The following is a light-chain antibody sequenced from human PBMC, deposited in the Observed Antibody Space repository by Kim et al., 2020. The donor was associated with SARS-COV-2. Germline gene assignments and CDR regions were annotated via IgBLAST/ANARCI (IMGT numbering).Light chain of an antibody. CDR2: DVN. CDR1: SSDVGDYNY. V-gene: IGLV2-14*03. J-gene: IGLJ1*01. Sequence: QSLTISCTGTSSDVGDYNYVSWYQQHPGKAPKLMIFDVNKRPSGLSNRFSGSKSGNTASLTISGLQAEDEADYYCSSYASTRSYVFGSGTKVTVL. CDR3: SSYASTRSYV.